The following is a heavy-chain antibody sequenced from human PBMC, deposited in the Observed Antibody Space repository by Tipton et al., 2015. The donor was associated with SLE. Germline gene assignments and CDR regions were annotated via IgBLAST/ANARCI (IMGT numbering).Heavy chain of an antibody. Sequence: SLRLSCAASGFTFSSYWMHWVRQAPGKGLVWVSRINSDGSSTSYADSVKGRFTISRDNAKNTLYLQMNSLRAEDTAVYYCARDIGYYGSPDYFDYWGQGTLVTVSS. CDR1: GFTFSSYW. V-gene: IGHV3-74*01. D-gene: IGHD3-10*01. J-gene: IGHJ4*02. CDR3: ARDIGYYGSPDYFDY. CDR2: INSDGSST.